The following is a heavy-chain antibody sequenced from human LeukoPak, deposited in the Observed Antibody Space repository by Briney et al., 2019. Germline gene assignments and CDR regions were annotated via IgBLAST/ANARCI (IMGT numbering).Heavy chain of an antibody. V-gene: IGHV1-2*02. D-gene: IGHD3-22*01. Sequence: ASVKVSCKASGYTFTGYYMHWVRQAPGQGLEWMGWINPNSGGTNYAQKFQGRVTMTRDTSISTAYMGLSRLRSDDTAVYYCARDFPYYYDRVEAFDIWGQGTMVTVSS. J-gene: IGHJ3*02. CDR1: GYTFTGYY. CDR2: INPNSGGT. CDR3: ARDFPYYYDRVEAFDI.